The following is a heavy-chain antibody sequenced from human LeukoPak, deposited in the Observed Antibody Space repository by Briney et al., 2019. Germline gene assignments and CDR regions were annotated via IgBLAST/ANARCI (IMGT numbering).Heavy chain of an antibody. CDR2: TSYDGRQK. D-gene: IGHD4-23*01. V-gene: IGHV3-30*04. CDR3: ARGSYGGLEDAFDI. Sequence: PGGSLRLSCAASGFTFSNYAIQWIRQAPGKGLEWVAVTSYDGRQKYYAASVKGRFTLSRDNSKNSVYVQMNYVIAEDTAVYYCARGSYGGLEDAFDIWGQGTMVTVSS. CDR1: GFTFSNYA. J-gene: IGHJ3*02.